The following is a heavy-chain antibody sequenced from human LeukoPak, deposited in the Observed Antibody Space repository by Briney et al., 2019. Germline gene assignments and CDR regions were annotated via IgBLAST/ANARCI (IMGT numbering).Heavy chain of an antibody. V-gene: IGHV1-69*06. CDR1: GDTFGTFS. CDR3: AKFWSGYYTD. D-gene: IGHD3-3*01. CDR2: LTPLAGTP. J-gene: IGHJ4*02. Sequence: SVKVSCKASGDTFGTFSFNWVRQAPSEGLEWLGGLTPLAGTPNYAQKFQGRLTISADKSTSTVYMELSRLTSEDTAVYFCAKFWSGYYTDWGQGTLVSVSS.